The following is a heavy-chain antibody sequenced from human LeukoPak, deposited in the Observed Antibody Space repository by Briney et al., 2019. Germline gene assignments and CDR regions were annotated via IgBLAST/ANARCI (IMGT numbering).Heavy chain of an antibody. V-gene: IGHV1-2*04. CDR1: GYTFTVKF. Sequence: GASVKVSCKTSGYTFTVKFLHWLRQAPGQGLEWMAGIEPNSGGAVYGQNFRGWVTVTRDTSVSTAYMELSRLRSDDTAVYYCAVENFYDRSGYSKAFDYWGQGTLATVSS. J-gene: IGHJ4*02. CDR3: AVENFYDRSGYSKAFDY. D-gene: IGHD3-22*01. CDR2: IEPNSGGA.